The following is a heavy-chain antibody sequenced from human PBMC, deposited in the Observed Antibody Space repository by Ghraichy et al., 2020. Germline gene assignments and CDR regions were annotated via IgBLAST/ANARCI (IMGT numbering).Heavy chain of an antibody. CDR3: ARRNCSGGSCYSFDY. CDR2: IYYSGST. CDR1: GGSISSSSYY. V-gene: IGHV4-39*01. J-gene: IGHJ4*02. D-gene: IGHD2-15*01. Sequence: GSLRLSCTVSGGSISSSSYYWGWIRQPPGKGLEWIGSIYYSGSTYYNPSLKSRVTISVDTSKNQFSLKLSSVTAADTAVYYCARRNCSGGSCYSFDYWGQGTLVTVSS.